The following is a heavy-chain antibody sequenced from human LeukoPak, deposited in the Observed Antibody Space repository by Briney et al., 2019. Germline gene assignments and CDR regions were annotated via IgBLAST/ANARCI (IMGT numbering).Heavy chain of an antibody. CDR3: APYCSGGSCYGVDY. J-gene: IGHJ4*02. CDR2: ISGGGGST. Sequence: PGGSLRLSCAASGFTFSSYAMSWVRQALGKGLEWVSAISGGGGSTYYADSVKGRFTISRDNSKNTLYLQMNSLRAEDTAVYYCAPYCSGGSCYGVDYWGQGTLVTVSS. CDR1: GFTFSSYA. V-gene: IGHV3-23*01. D-gene: IGHD2-15*01.